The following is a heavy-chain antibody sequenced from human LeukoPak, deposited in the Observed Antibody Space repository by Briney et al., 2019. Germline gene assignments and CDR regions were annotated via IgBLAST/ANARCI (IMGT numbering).Heavy chain of an antibody. CDR2: ISGSGGST. V-gene: IGHV3-23*01. Sequence: GGSLRLSCAASGFTFSSYAMSWVRQAPGKGLEWVSAISGSGGSTYYADSVKGRFTISRDNSKNTLYLQMNSLRAEDTAVYYCARDPSSTSCLDYWGQRTLVTVSS. CDR3: ARDPSSTSCLDY. CDR1: GFTFSSYA. J-gene: IGHJ4*02. D-gene: IGHD2-2*01.